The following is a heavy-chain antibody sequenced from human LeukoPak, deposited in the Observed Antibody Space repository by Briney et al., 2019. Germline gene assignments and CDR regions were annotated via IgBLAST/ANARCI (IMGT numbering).Heavy chain of an antibody. D-gene: IGHD2-15*01. V-gene: IGHV4-39*01. J-gene: IGHJ4*02. CDR2: IHYSGST. CDR3: ARRSGGSSKMDY. CDR1: GGSISSGNYY. Sequence: SETLSLTCIVSGGSISSGNYYWGWIRQPPGKGLEWIGNIHYSGSTYYNPSLKSRITISVDTPKNQFSLKLSSVTAADTAVYYCARRSGGSSKMDYWGQGTLVTVSS.